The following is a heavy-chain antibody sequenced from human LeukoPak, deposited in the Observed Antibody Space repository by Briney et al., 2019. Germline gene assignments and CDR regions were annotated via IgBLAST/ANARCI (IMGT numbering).Heavy chain of an antibody. V-gene: IGHV3-11*04. CDR2: ISSSGSTI. CDR1: GFTFSDYY. J-gene: IGHJ4*02. D-gene: IGHD6-13*01. CDR3: AKLSSSWDDY. Sequence: GGSLRLSCAASGFTFSDYYMSWIRQAPGKGLEWVSYISSSGSTIYYADSVKGRFTISRDNSKNTLYLQMNSLRAEDTAVYYCAKLSSSWDDYWGQGTLVTVSS.